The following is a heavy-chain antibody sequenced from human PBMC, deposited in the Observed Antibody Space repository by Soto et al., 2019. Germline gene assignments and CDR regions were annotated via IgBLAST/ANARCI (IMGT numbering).Heavy chain of an antibody. J-gene: IGHJ4*02. V-gene: IGHV3-74*01. Sequence: EVQLVESGGGLVQPGGSLRLSCAASGFTFSSYWXXXXXXXXXXXLVWVSRINSDGSSTSYADSVKGRFTISRDNXXXTXXXQXXXLXXXDXAVYYXAXXXAGXTAIGYWGQGTLVTVSS. CDR3: AXXXAGXTAIGY. D-gene: IGHD3-10*01. CDR2: INSDGSST. CDR1: GFTFSSYW.